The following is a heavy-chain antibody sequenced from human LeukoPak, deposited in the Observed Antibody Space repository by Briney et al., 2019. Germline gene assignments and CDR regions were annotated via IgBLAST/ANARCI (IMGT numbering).Heavy chain of an antibody. D-gene: IGHD6-6*01. CDR1: GGTFNDFA. CDR3: ARDPSASADWLVRSFDN. Sequence: GSSVKVSCKASGGTFNDFAVNWVRQAPGQGLEWMGRISPLLGTTKYAQSFEGRVTLTADTSTDTVYMDLRNLRSEDTAFYYCARDPSASADWLVRSFDNWGQGTLVTVSS. V-gene: IGHV1-69*04. CDR2: ISPLLGTT. J-gene: IGHJ4*02.